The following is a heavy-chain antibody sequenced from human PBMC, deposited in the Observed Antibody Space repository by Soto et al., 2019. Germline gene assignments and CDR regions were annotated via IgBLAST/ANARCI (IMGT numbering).Heavy chain of an antibody. Sequence: EVQLLESGGGLVQPGGSLRLSCAASGFTFSSYAMSWVRQAPGKGLEWVSAISGSGGSTYYADSVKGRFTISRDNSKNTLYLQMNSLRAEDTAVYYCARGWSMVRGAQRADYWGQGTLVTVSS. CDR2: ISGSGGST. J-gene: IGHJ4*02. CDR3: ARGWSMVRGAQRADY. D-gene: IGHD3-10*01. V-gene: IGHV3-23*01. CDR1: GFTFSSYA.